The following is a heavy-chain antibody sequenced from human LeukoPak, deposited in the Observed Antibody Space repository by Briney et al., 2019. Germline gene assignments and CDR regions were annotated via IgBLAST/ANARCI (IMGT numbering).Heavy chain of an antibody. J-gene: IGHJ4*02. CDR2: ISDSGDST. D-gene: IGHD1-7*01. CDR3: AKDPNYSPFDY. CDR1: GFTFSDYA. V-gene: IGHV3-23*01. Sequence: GGSLRLSCAASGFTFSDYAMSWVRQAPGKGLEWVSTISDSGDSTYYADSVKGRFTISRDNSKNTLYLQMNSLRAEDTAVYYCAKDPNYSPFDYWGQGTLVTVSS.